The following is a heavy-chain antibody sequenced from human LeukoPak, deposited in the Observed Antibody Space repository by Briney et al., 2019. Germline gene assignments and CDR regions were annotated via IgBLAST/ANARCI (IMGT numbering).Heavy chain of an antibody. CDR2: INPNSDGT. D-gene: IGHD3-3*01. CDR1: GYTFTGYY. V-gene: IGHV1-2*02. J-gene: IGHJ3*02. CDR3: ARVNYDFWSGYPPRNDAFDI. Sequence: ASVKVSCKASGYTFTGYYMHWVRQAPGQGLEWMGWINPNSDGTNYAQKFQGRVTMTRDTSISTAYMELSRLRSDDTAVYYCARVNYDFWSGYPPRNDAFDIWGQGTMVTVSS.